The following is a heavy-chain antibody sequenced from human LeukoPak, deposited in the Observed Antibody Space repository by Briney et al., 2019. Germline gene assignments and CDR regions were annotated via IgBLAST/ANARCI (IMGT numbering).Heavy chain of an antibody. CDR2: IKQDGSEK. CDR3: ARGYGY. V-gene: IGHV3-7*01. CDR1: GFNFQRYG. J-gene: IGHJ4*02. D-gene: IGHD1-1*01. Sequence: GGSLRLSCVASGFNFQRYGMGWVRQAPGKGLEWVANIKQDGSEKYYVDSVKGRFTISRDNAKNSLYLQMNSLRAEDTAVYYCARGYGYWGQGTLVTVSS.